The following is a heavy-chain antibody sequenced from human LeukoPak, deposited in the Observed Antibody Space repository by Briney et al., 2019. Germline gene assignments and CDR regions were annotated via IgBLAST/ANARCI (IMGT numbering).Heavy chain of an antibody. Sequence: SETPSLTCAVSGYSISSGYYWGWIRQPPGKGLEWIGSIYHSGSTYYNPSLKSRVTISVDTSKNQFSLKLSSVTAADTAVYYCATTTYYDFWSGYYTPTYCDYWGQGTLVPVSS. CDR3: ATTTYYDFWSGYYTPTYCDY. CDR1: GYSISSGYY. J-gene: IGHJ4*02. D-gene: IGHD3-3*01. V-gene: IGHV4-38-2*01. CDR2: IYHSGST.